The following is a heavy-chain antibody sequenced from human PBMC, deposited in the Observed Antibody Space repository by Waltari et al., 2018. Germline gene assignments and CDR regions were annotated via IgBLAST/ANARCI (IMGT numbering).Heavy chain of an antibody. V-gene: IGHV3-74*01. J-gene: IGHJ6*02. CDR2: IKYDGSSI. CDR3: ARSAFMDV. CDR1: GFSFSTYW. Sequence: EVQLVESGGGLVQPGGSLRLSCAASGFSFSTYWMNWARQAPGEGLVWVSRIKYDGSSITYADSVKGRFTTSRDNAKNTLYLQMNSLRADDTAVYYCARSAFMDVWGQGTKVTVSS.